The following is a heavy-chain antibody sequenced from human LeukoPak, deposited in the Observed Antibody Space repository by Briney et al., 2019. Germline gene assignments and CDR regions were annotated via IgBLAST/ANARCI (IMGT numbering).Heavy chain of an antibody. D-gene: IGHD3-10*01. V-gene: IGHV3-23*01. CDR2: ISGSGGST. Sequence: PGGSLRLSCAASGFTFSSYAMSWVRQAPGKGLEWVSGISGSGGSTYYADSVKGRFTISRDESKNTLYLQMISLRAEDTAVYYCAKRGIRGGSGFDYWGQGTLVTVSS. J-gene: IGHJ4*02. CDR3: AKRGIRGGSGFDY. CDR1: GFTFSSYA.